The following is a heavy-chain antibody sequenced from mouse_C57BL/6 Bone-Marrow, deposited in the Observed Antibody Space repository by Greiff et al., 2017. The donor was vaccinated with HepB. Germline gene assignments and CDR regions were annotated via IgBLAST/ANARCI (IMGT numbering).Heavy chain of an antibody. D-gene: IGHD4-1*01. CDR1: GYTFTDYY. J-gene: IGHJ4*01. CDR2: INPNNGGT. CDR3: ASMGRGAYAMDY. Sequence: VQLQQSGPELVKPGASVKISCKASGYTFTDYYMNWVKQSHGKSLEWIGDINPNNGGTSYNQKFKGKATLTADTSSNTAYLQLSSLTSEDTAIYYCASMGRGAYAMDYWGQGTSVTVSS. V-gene: IGHV1-26*01.